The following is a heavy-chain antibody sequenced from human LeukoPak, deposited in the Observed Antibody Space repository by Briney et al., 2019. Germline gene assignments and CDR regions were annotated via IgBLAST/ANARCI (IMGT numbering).Heavy chain of an antibody. CDR3: AKDWGRSSGAFDI. CDR1: GFTVSSNY. J-gene: IGHJ3*02. V-gene: IGHV3-53*01. CDR2: IYSGGDT. D-gene: IGHD3-10*01. Sequence: GGSLRLSCAASGFTVSSNYMSWVRQAPGKGLEWVSVIYSGGDTYYVDSVKGRFTISRDNSKNTLYLQMNSLRAEDTAVYYCAKDWGRSSGAFDIWGQGTMVTVSS.